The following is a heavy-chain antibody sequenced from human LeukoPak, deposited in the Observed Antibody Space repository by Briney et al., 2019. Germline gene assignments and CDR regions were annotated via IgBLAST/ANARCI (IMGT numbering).Heavy chain of an antibody. CDR3: ARVLGYYDSSGYYYHYYFDY. J-gene: IGHJ4*02. CDR1: GFTFSSYW. CDR2: IKQDGSEK. D-gene: IGHD3-22*01. V-gene: IGHV3-7*04. Sequence: GSLRLSCAASGFTFSSYWMSWVRQAPGKGLEWVANIKQDGSEKYYVDSVKGRFTISRDNAKNSLYLQMNSLRAEDTAVYYCARVLGYYDSSGYYYHYYFDYWGQGTLVTVSS.